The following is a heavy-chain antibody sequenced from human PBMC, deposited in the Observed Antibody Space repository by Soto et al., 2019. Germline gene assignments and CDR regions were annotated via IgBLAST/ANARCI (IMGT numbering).Heavy chain of an antibody. J-gene: IGHJ4*02. V-gene: IGHV2-5*02. Sequence: QITLKESGPTVVKPTETLTLTCTFSGYSLTTSGVGVGWVRQSPGKAQEWLALSYWDDDKRYSTSLKSRLTITTDTSKNQVVLTMANVDPADTATYYCAHRVLRTVFGLVTTTAIYFDFWGQGTPVVVSS. CDR3: AHRVLRTVFGLVTTTAIYFDF. D-gene: IGHD3-3*01. CDR1: GYSLTTSGVG. CDR2: SYWDDDK.